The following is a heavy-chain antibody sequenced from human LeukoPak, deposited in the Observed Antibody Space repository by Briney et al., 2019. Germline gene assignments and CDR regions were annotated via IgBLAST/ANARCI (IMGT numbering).Heavy chain of an antibody. J-gene: IGHJ5*02. V-gene: IGHV1-18*01. D-gene: IGHD3-22*01. Sequence: ASVKVSCKASGYTFTSYGISWVRQAPGQGLEWMGWISAYNGNTNYAQKLQGRVTMTTDTSTSTAYMELRSLRSDDTAVYYCARDPHYYDSSGYYFHSNWFDPWGQGTLVTVSS. CDR1: GYTFTSYG. CDR3: ARDPHYYDSSGYYFHSNWFDP. CDR2: ISAYNGNT.